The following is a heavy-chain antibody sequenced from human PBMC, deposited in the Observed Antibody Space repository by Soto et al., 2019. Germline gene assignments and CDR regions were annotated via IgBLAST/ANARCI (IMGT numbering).Heavy chain of an antibody. Sequence: SEILSLTCTVSGDSIGSGNKHWIWIRQAPGKGLEWIGYIISSGTTYYNPSLKSRLTMSLDTSQNQFSLKLNSVTAADTAVYFCARVPSPFDFYYAMDVWGQGTTVTVSS. CDR2: IISSGTT. J-gene: IGHJ6*02. CDR3: ARVPSPFDFYYAMDV. CDR1: GDSIGSGNKH. V-gene: IGHV4-30-4*02. D-gene: IGHD3-16*01.